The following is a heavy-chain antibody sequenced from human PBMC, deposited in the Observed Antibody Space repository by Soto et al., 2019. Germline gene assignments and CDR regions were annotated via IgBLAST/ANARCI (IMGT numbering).Heavy chain of an antibody. CDR3: ASRPYYYDSSGKHLGLAY. CDR2: IIPIFGTA. Sequence: QVQLVQSGAEVKKPGSSVKVSCKASGGTFSSYAISWVRQAPGQGLEWMGGIIPIFGTANYAQKFQGRVTITAEQSTSTAFMELSSLRSEDTAVYYCASRPYYYDSSGKHLGLAYWGQGTLVTVSS. D-gene: IGHD3-22*01. CDR1: GGTFSSYA. J-gene: IGHJ4*02. V-gene: IGHV1-69*01.